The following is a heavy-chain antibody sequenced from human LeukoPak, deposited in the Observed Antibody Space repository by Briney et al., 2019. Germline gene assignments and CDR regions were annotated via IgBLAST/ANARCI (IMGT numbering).Heavy chain of an antibody. Sequence: SETLSLTCTVSGGSISSYYWSWIRQPPGKGLEWIGYIYYSGSTNYNPSLKSRVPISVDTSKNQFSLKLSSVTAADTAVYYCARVVAARTHYMDVWGKGTTVTVSS. J-gene: IGHJ6*03. V-gene: IGHV4-59*01. CDR2: IYYSGST. CDR3: ARVVAARTHYMDV. D-gene: IGHD6-6*01. CDR1: GGSISSYY.